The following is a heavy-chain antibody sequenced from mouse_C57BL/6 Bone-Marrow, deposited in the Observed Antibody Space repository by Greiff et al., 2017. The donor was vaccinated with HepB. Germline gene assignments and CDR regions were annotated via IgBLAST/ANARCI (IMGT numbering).Heavy chain of an antibody. Sequence: QVQLQQPGAELVKPGASVKMSCKASGYTFTSYWITWVKQRPGQGLEWIGDIYPGSGSTNYNEKFKSKATLTVDTSSSTAYMQLSSLTSEDSAVYCCARRDYYGSSPFAYWGQGTLVTVSA. CDR2: IYPGSGST. CDR3: ARRDYYGSSPFAY. V-gene: IGHV1-55*01. CDR1: GYTFTSYW. D-gene: IGHD1-1*01. J-gene: IGHJ3*01.